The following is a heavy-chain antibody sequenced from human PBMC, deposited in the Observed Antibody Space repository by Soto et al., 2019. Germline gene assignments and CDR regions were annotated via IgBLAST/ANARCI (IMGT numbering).Heavy chain of an antibody. V-gene: IGHV4-39*02. CDR1: GESISGTIYY. CDR3: ARPGGSGWFYFDS. Sequence: SETLSLTCIVSGESISGTIYYWGWIREHPGKGLEWIGSIYYSGSTYYNPSLKSRVTISVDTSKNHFSLKLTSVTAADMAVYYCARPGGSGWFYFDSWAQGSQVTVSS. CDR2: IYYSGST. J-gene: IGHJ4*02. D-gene: IGHD6-13*01.